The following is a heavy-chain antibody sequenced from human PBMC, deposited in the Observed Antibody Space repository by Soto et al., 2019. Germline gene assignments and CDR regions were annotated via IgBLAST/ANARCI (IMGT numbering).Heavy chain of an antibody. V-gene: IGHV3-33*01. CDR2: IGYDGTNK. D-gene: IGHD3-10*01. CDR1: GFTFSSYG. CDR3: CPMVRGVEGSGAFDI. J-gene: IGHJ3*02. Sequence: QVQLVESGGGVVRPGRSLRLSCAASGFTFSSYGMHWVRQARGKGLEWVAVIGYDGTNKYYADSVKGRLTISKDNSKNALNMQMNGLIDEDTAVYDCCPMVRGVEGSGAFDIWGQGRMVTVSS.